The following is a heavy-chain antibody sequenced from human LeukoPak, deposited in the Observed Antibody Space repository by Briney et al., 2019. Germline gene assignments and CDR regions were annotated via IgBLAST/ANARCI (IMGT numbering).Heavy chain of an antibody. CDR1: GFTFSDYY. Sequence: PGGSLRLSCAASGFTFSDYYMSWIRQAPGKGLEWVSYISSSGSSIYYADSVKGRFAISRDNSKNTLYLQMNSLRAEDTAVYYCAELGITMIGGVWGKGTTVTISS. V-gene: IGHV3-11*04. CDR2: ISSSGSSI. J-gene: IGHJ6*04. D-gene: IGHD3-10*02. CDR3: AELGITMIGGV.